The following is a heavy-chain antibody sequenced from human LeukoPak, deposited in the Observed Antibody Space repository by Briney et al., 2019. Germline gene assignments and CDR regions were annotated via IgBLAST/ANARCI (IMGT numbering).Heavy chain of an antibody. D-gene: IGHD3-16*01. J-gene: IGHJ3*02. Sequence: TSETLSLTCTVSGGSISSSSYYWGWIRQPPGKGLECIGTIYHSGSAYYNPSLKSRVTISVDTSKNQFSLKLSSVTAADTAVYYCARDLRLHAFAIWGQGTMVTVSS. CDR1: GGSISSSSYY. CDR2: IYHSGSA. V-gene: IGHV4-39*02. CDR3: ARDLRLHAFAI.